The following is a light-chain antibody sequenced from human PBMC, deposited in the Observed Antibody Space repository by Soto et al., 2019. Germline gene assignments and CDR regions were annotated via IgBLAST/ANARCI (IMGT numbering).Light chain of an antibody. CDR1: SSDVGGYNY. Sequence: SVLTQPASVSGSPGQSITISCTGTSSDVGGYNYVSWYQQHPGKAPKLMIHEVSNRPSGVSNHFSGSKSANTASLTISGLQAEDEADYYCSSYTSSSTLVFGNGTKVTVL. CDR3: SSYTSSSTLV. V-gene: IGLV2-14*01. J-gene: IGLJ1*01. CDR2: EVS.